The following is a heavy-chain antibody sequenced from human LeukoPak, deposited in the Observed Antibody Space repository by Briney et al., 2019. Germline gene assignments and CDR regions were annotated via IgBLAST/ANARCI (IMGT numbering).Heavy chain of an antibody. CDR2: IYTSGST. D-gene: IGHD2-2*01. Sequence: SETLSLTCTVSGGSISSYYWSWIRQPAGKGMEWIGRIYTSGSTNYNPSLKSRVTISVDKSKNQFSLKLYSVTAADTAVYYCASASSGYCSSTTCYATFDYWGQGTPVTVSS. J-gene: IGHJ4*02. CDR3: ASASSGYCSSTTCYATFDY. V-gene: IGHV4-4*07. CDR1: GGSISSYY.